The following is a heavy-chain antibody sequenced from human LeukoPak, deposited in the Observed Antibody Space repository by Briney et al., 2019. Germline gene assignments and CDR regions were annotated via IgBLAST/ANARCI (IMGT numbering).Heavy chain of an antibody. CDR3: ATTLHIATAGYL. CDR1: GFTFSSYA. Sequence: PGGSLRPSCAASGFTFSSYAMSWVRQAPGKGLEWVSAISGSGGSTYYADSVKGRFTISRDNSKNTLYLQMNSLRAEDTAVYYCATTLHIATAGYLWGQETLVTVSS. V-gene: IGHV3-23*01. CDR2: ISGSGGST. D-gene: IGHD6-13*01. J-gene: IGHJ4*02.